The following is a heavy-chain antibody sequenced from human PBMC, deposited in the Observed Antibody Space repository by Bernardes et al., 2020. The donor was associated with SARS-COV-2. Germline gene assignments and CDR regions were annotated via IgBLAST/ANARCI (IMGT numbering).Heavy chain of an antibody. D-gene: IGHD3-10*01. CDR3: ARANYYHSGSLSYFDY. Sequence: SATLSLTCTVSGGSISTYYWSWIRQPPGKGLEWIGYIYYSGSTNYNPSLKSRVTISVDTSKKQFSLKLSSVTAADTAVYYCARANYYHSGSLSYFDYWGQGTLVTVSS. CDR2: IYYSGST. V-gene: IGHV4-59*01. J-gene: IGHJ4*02. CDR1: GGSISTYY.